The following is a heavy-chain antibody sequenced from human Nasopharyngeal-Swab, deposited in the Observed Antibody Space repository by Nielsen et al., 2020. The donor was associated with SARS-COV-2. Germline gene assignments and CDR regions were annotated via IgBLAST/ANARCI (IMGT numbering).Heavy chain of an antibody. J-gene: IGHJ4*02. CDR2: INPNSGGT. Sequence: WVRQAPGQGPEWMGRINPNSGGTNYAQKFQGRVTMTRDTSISTAYMELSRLRSDDTAVYYCARESPHDYVWGSYRYTLSFDYWGQGTLVTVSS. D-gene: IGHD3-16*02. V-gene: IGHV1-2*06. CDR3: ARESPHDYVWGSYRYTLSFDY.